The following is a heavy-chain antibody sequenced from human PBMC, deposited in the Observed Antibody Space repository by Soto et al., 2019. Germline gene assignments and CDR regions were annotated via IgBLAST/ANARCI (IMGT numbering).Heavy chain of an antibody. CDR1: GYTFTSYG. CDR2: FDPEDGEA. V-gene: IGHV1-24*01. Sequence: ASVKVSCKASGYTFTSYGISWVRQSPGKRLEWMGGFDPEDGEAVYAQKFQGRVTMTEDKSTDTAYMELSSLRSEDTAVYYCESNHLGTTPHGMDVWGQGTTVTVSS. CDR3: ESNHLGTTPHGMDV. D-gene: IGHD1-7*01. J-gene: IGHJ6*02.